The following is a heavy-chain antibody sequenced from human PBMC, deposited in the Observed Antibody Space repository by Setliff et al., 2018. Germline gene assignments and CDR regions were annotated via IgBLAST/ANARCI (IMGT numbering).Heavy chain of an antibody. J-gene: IGHJ4*02. CDR2: ISNDDTKK. D-gene: IGHD1-26*01. CDR1: GFSVSDNY. V-gene: IGHV3-30*03. CDR3: ARGIVAPSRWDYFDY. Sequence: HPGGSLRLSCAASGFSVSDNYMNWVRQAPGKGLEWVALISNDDTKKYFADSVKGRFTISRDSSRNTLYLQMSSLRPEDTAVYYCARGIVAPSRWDYFDYWGQGTLVTVSS.